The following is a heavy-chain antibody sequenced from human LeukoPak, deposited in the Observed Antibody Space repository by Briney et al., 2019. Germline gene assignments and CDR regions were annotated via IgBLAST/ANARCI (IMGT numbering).Heavy chain of an antibody. Sequence: GASVKVSCEASGYTFTSYGISWVRQAPGQGLEWMGWISAYNGNTNYAQKLQGRVTMTTDTSTSTAYMELRSLRSDDTAVYYCARGGAVADSYWYFDLWGRGTLVTVSS. J-gene: IGHJ2*01. CDR3: ARGGAVADSYWYFDL. CDR1: GYTFTSYG. CDR2: ISAYNGNT. D-gene: IGHD6-19*01. V-gene: IGHV1-18*01.